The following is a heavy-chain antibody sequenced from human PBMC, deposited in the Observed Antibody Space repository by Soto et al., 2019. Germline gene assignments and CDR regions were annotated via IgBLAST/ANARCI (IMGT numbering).Heavy chain of an antibody. CDR2: ISSSGST. J-gene: IGHJ6*01. V-gene: IGHV4-4*07. CDR1: GDSISNYY. D-gene: IGHD3-3*01. Sequence: SETLSLTCTVSGDSISNYYWSWIRQHAGKGLEWIGRISSSGSTNYNPSLKSRVTMSIDTSEKQLSLNLRSVTAADTAVYYCARDSTILTRAMDVWGAGTTVA. CDR3: ARDSTILTRAMDV.